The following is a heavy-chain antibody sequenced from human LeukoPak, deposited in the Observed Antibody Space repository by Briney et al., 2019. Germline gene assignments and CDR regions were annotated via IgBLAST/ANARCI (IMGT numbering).Heavy chain of an antibody. J-gene: IGHJ3*02. CDR1: GGSIIRSSYY. V-gene: IGHV4-39*01. CDR3: ARRPPALGAFDI. Sequence: SETLSLTCTVSGGSIIRSSYYWGWLRQSPGKGLEWIGSIYYSDSGTMYYNPSLKSRVTMSADTSKNKFALRVSSVTAADTAVYYCARRPPALGAFDIWGQGTMVSVSS. CDR2: IYYSDSGTM.